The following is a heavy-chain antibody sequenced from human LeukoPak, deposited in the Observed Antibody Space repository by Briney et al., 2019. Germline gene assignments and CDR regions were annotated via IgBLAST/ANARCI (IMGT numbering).Heavy chain of an antibody. Sequence: SETLSLTCTVSGGSTSSDYWSWIRQSPGKGLEWVGYVYNSGDTGKNPTLKSRVTILLDTSKNQCSLKLTSVSAADTAVYYCARLKLGAYFDLWGRGTLVTVSS. CDR2: VYNSGDT. CDR3: ARLKLGAYFDL. J-gene: IGHJ2*01. CDR1: GGSTSSDY. D-gene: IGHD3-16*01. V-gene: IGHV4-59*08.